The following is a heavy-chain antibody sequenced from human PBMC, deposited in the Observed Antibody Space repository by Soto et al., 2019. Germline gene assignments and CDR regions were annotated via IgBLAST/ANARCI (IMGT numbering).Heavy chain of an antibody. CDR1: GGSISSGGYY. V-gene: IGHV4-31*03. D-gene: IGHD6-19*01. J-gene: IGHJ1*01. Sequence: SETLSLTCTVSGGSISSGGYYWSWIRQHPGKGLEWIGYIYYSGSTYYNPSLKSRVTISVDTSKNQFSLKLSSVTAADTAVYYCARGRLAPTEYFQHWGQGTLVTVSS. CDR2: IYYSGST. CDR3: ARGRLAPTEYFQH.